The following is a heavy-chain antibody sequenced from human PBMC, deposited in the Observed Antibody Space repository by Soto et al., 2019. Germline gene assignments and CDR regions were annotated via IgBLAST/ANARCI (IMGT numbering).Heavy chain of an antibody. D-gene: IGHD6-19*01. CDR2: IYYTGST. V-gene: IGHV4-59*01. Sequence: QVQLQESGPGLVKSSETLSLTCTVSGGSISSYYWTWIRQPPGKGLEWIGYIYYTGSTNYKPSPKSRVTISVDTSKNQFSLKLSSVTAADTAVYYCARGSSGWDYWGQGTLVTVSS. J-gene: IGHJ4*02. CDR1: GGSISSYY. CDR3: ARGSSGWDY.